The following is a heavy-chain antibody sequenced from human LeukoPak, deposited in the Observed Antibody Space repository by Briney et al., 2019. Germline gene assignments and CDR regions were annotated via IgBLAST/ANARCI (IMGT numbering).Heavy chain of an antibody. CDR1: GFTLSNAW. D-gene: IGHD3-10*01. CDR3: ANDLKATMVRGVIRYDY. Sequence: GGSLRLSCAASGFTLSNAWMNWVRQAPGKGLEWVSAISGSGGSTYYADSVKGRFTISRDNSKNTLYLQMNSLRAEDTAVYYCANDLKATMVRGVIRYDYWGQGTLATVSS. V-gene: IGHV3-23*01. J-gene: IGHJ4*02. CDR2: ISGSGGST.